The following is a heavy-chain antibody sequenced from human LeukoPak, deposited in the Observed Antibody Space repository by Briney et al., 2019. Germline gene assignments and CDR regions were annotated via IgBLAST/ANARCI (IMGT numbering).Heavy chain of an antibody. Sequence: PSATLSLTCTVSGYSISSGYYWGWIRQPPGKGLEWIGSIYHSGSTYYNPSLKSRVTISVDTSKNQFSLKLASVTAADTAVYYCARDRISGSYYNWFDPWGQGTLVTVSS. V-gene: IGHV4-38-2*02. D-gene: IGHD1-26*01. CDR2: IYHSGST. J-gene: IGHJ5*02. CDR1: GYSISSGYY. CDR3: ARDRISGSYYNWFDP.